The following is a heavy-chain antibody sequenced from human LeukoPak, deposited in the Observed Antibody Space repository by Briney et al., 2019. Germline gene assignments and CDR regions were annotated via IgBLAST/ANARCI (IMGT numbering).Heavy chain of an antibody. D-gene: IGHD2-15*01. J-gene: IGHJ4*02. CDR3: ARDRCSGGSCYSFDY. CDR2: INPNSGGT. Sequence: EASVKVAWKASGYTFTVHYMDWVRQAPGQGLEWMGCINPNSGGTNYAQKFQGWVTMTRDTSISPAYMELSRLRSDDTAVYYCARDRCSGGSCYSFDYWGQGTLVTVSS. CDR1: GYTFTVHY. V-gene: IGHV1-2*04.